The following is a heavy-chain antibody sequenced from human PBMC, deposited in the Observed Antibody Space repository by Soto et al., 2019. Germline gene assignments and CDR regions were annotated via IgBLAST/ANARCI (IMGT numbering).Heavy chain of an antibody. Sequence: PVRVPCKSSRGAINSRAISCVPQAPQQGLEWRGGIIPIFGTANYAQKFQGRVTITADESTSTAYMELSSLRSEDTAVYYCARGTCSSTSCYLAYYYGMDGWGQGTTVTVSS. CDR3: ARGTCSSTSCYLAYYYGMDG. J-gene: IGHJ6*02. D-gene: IGHD2-2*01. CDR1: RGAINSRA. CDR2: IIPIFGTA. V-gene: IGHV1-69*01.